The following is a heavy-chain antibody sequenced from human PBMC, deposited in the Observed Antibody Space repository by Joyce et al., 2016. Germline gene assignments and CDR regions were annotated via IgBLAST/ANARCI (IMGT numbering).Heavy chain of an antibody. V-gene: IGHV3-7*01. CDR1: GFTFSTTW. J-gene: IGHJ6*02. Sequence: EVQLVESGGGLVQPGGSLRLSCAASGFTFSTTWMTWVRQTPGKGPDRMANIKGDGSLKYYVGSVKGRFTISRDNAKNSLSLLMNSLRVDDTAVYYCGTGGGMDVWGQGTTVTVSS. CDR2: IKGDGSLK. CDR3: GTGGGMDV.